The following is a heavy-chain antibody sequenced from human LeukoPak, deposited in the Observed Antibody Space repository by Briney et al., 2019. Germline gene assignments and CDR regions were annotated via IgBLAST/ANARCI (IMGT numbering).Heavy chain of an antibody. CDR1: GFTVSSNY. CDR3: ARVRSLSSSWFPGGYYYYYGMDV. J-gene: IGHJ6*02. Sequence: GGSLRLSCAASGFTVSSNYMSWVRQAPGKGLGWVSDIYSGGSTYYADSVKGRFTISRHNSKNTLYLQMNSLRAEDTAVYYCARVRSLSSSWFPGGYYYYYGMDVWGQGTTVTVSS. V-gene: IGHV3-53*04. CDR2: IYSGGST. D-gene: IGHD6-13*01.